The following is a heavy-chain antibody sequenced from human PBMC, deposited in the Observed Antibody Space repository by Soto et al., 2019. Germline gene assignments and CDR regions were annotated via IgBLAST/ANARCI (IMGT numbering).Heavy chain of an antibody. V-gene: IGHV1-69*13. CDR2: IIPIFGTA. CDR3: ARGYCSSTSCYKGDYFDY. CDR1: GGTFSSYA. J-gene: IGHJ4*02. D-gene: IGHD2-2*02. Sequence: SVKVSCKASGGTFSSYAISWVRQAPGQGLEWMGGIIPIFGTANYAQKFQGRVTITADESTSTAYMELSSLRSEDTAVYYCARGYCSSTSCYKGDYFDYWGQGTLVTVSS.